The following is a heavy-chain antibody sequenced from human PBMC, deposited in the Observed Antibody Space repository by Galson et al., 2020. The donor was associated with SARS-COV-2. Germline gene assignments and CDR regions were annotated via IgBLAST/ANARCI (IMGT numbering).Heavy chain of an antibody. D-gene: IGHD2-21*01. Sequence: TGGSLRLSCAASGFTFSGSAVHWVRQASGKGLEWVRRIRSRAHNYATAYGVSLQGRFTVSRDDSKNTAYLQINSLKTEDTAVYYCTKLPDCTTTDCYQFYYGMDVWGQGTTVTVSS. CDR1: GFTFSGSA. J-gene: IGHJ6*02. CDR2: IRSRAHNYAT. CDR3: TKLPDCTTTDCYQFYYGMDV. V-gene: IGHV3-73*01.